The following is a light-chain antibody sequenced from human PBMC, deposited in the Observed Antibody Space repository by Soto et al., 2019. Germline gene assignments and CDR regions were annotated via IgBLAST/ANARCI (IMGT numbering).Light chain of an antibody. V-gene: IGLV1-51*01. CDR2: DDN. CDR3: GSWDSSLSAYV. CDR1: SSNIGGNS. J-gene: IGLJ1*01. Sequence: GLTQPPSVSAEPGQRGTISYSGSSSNIGGNSVSWYQQLPGTAPKLLIYDDNKRPSGIPDRFSGSKSGTSATLGITGFQTGDEADYYCGSWDSSLSAYVFGTGTKVTVL.